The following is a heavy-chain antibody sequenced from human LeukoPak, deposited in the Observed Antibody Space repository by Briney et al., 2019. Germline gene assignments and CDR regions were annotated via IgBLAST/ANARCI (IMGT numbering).Heavy chain of an antibody. V-gene: IGHV3-23*01. Sequence: GGSLRLSCAASGFTFSSSAMSWVRQAPGKGLEWVSAISNNGGYTYYADSVQGRFTISRDNSKSTMCLQMNSLGAEDTAVYYCAKQLGYCSDGSCYFPYWGQGTLVTVSS. CDR2: ISNNGGYT. CDR1: GFTFSSSA. CDR3: AKQLGYCSDGSCYFPY. J-gene: IGHJ4*02. D-gene: IGHD2-15*01.